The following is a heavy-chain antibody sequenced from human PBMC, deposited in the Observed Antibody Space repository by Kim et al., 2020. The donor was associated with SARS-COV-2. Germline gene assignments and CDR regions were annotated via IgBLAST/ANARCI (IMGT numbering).Heavy chain of an antibody. Sequence: QGRVTITRDTSASTAYMELSSLRSEDTAVYYCARAIGYCSGGSCYRYFDYWGQGTLVTVSS. CDR3: ARAIGYCSGGSCYRYFDY. V-gene: IGHV1-3*01. J-gene: IGHJ4*02. D-gene: IGHD2-15*01.